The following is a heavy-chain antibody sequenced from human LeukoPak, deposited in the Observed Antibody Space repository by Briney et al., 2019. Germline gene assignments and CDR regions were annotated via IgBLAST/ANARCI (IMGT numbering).Heavy chain of an antibody. D-gene: IGHD3-3*01. CDR2: ISYDGSNK. CDR1: GFTFSSYA. V-gene: IGHV3-30-3*02. Sequence: PGGSLRLSCAASGFTFSSYAMHWVRQAPGKGLEWVAVISYDGSNKYYADSVKGRFTISRDNSKNTLYLQMNSLRAEDTAVYYCAKSAPRVIWSGYPWYMDVWGKGTTVTVSS. J-gene: IGHJ6*03. CDR3: AKSAPRVIWSGYPWYMDV.